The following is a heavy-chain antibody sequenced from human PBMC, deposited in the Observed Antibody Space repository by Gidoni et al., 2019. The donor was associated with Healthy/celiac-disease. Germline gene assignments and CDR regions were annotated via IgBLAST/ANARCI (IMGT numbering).Heavy chain of an antibody. J-gene: IGHJ4*02. CDR1: GFTFSSYA. CDR3: AKGAITFGRVIVHFDY. D-gene: IGHD3-16*02. CDR2: IGGSGGST. V-gene: IGHV3-23*01. Sequence: EVQLLESGGGLVQPGGSLRLSCAASGFTFSSYAMSWVRQAPGKGLEWVSAIGGSGGSTYYADSVKGRFTISRDDSKNTLYLQMNSLRAEDTAVYYCAKGAITFGRVIVHFDYWGQGTLVTVSS.